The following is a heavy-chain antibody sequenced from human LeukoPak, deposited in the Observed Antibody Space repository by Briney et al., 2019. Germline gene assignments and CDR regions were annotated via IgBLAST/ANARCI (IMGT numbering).Heavy chain of an antibody. CDR2: INLYSSDT. V-gene: IGHV1-2*06. CDR3: ARDQGSLTRSWYTGY. CDR1: GYTFTCYN. D-gene: IGHD6-13*01. J-gene: IGHJ4*02. Sequence: GASVKVSCNASGYTFTCYNIHWVRHAPAQGHGWMGLINLYSSDTNFAHKFQGRVTMTRDTSITTAYMDLSSLTPDDTAVYFCARDQGSLTRSWYTGYWGQGTQVTVSS.